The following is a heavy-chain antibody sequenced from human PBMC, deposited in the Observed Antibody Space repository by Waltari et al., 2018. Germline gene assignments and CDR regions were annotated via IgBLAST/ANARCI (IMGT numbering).Heavy chain of an antibody. D-gene: IGHD3-9*01. CDR2: IKTSGAT. V-gene: IGHV3-53*01. J-gene: IGHJ4*02. CDR3: ASYLSGHPY. Sequence: EVQLEESGGGLIQPGESLRLSCAASGFIVSDHYMSWVRQAPGKGLEWVSLIKTSGATSYADPVTGRCTISRDRSQNTLYLQMTGLRAEDTAVYYCASYLSGHPYWGQGTPVIVSS. CDR1: GFIVSDHY.